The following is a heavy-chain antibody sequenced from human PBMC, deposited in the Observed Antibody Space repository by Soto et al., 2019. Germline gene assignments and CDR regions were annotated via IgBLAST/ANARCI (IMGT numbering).Heavy chain of an antibody. CDR1: GGSISSSSYY. V-gene: IGHV4-39*01. J-gene: IGHJ3*02. Sequence: SETLSLTCTVPGGSISSSSYYWGWIRQPPGKGLEWIGSIYYSGSTYYNPSLKSRVTISVDTSKNQFSLKLSYVTAADTAVYYCARPGPGSGYIKTDDAFDIWGQGTMVTVSS. CDR2: IYYSGST. D-gene: IGHD3-22*01. CDR3: ARPGPGSGYIKTDDAFDI.